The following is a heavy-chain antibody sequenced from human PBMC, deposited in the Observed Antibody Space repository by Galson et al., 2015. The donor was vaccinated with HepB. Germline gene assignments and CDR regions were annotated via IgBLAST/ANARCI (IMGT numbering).Heavy chain of an antibody. CDR3: ARPPVGGTSPYDY. J-gene: IGHJ4*02. CDR1: GFTFSRYW. Sequence: SLRLSCAGSGFTFSRYWMSWVRQAPGKGLEWVANIKEDGSEKYYVDSVKGRFTISRDNGKKSLYLQMNSLRAEDTAVYYCARPPVGGTSPYDYWGQGTLVTVSS. V-gene: IGHV3-7*01. CDR2: IKEDGSEK. D-gene: IGHD1-1*01.